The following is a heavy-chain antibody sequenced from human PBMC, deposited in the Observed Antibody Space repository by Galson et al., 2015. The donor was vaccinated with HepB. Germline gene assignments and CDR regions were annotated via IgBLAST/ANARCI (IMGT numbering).Heavy chain of an antibody. J-gene: IGHJ4*02. CDR3: ARQRYYYGSGSFVDFDY. CDR1: GGSISSYY. D-gene: IGHD3-10*01. V-gene: IGHV4-59*08. CDR2: IYYSGST. Sequence: TLSLTCTVSGGSISSYYWSWIRQPPGKGLEWIGYIYYSGSTNYNPSLKSRVTISVDTSKNQFSLKLSSVTAADTAVYYCARQRYYYGSGSFVDFDYWGQGTLVTVSS.